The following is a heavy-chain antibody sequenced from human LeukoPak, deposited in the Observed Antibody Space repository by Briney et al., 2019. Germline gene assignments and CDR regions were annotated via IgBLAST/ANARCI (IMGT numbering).Heavy chain of an antibody. J-gene: IGHJ3*02. V-gene: IGHV1-69*13. CDR3: ARDEYSSSFAYLSDAFDI. D-gene: IGHD6-6*01. CDR2: IIPIFGTA. CDR1: GGTFNSYA. Sequence: ASVKVSCKASGGTFNSYAISWVRQAPGQGLEWMGGIIPIFGTANYAQKFQGRVTITADESTSTAYMELSSLRSEDTAVYYCARDEYSSSFAYLSDAFDIWGQGTMVTVSS.